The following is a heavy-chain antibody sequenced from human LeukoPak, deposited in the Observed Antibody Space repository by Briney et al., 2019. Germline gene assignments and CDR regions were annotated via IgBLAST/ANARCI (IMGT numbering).Heavy chain of an antibody. V-gene: IGHV3-7*01. CDR1: GFTFSTYW. Sequence: GGSLRLSCAASGFTFSTYWMSWVRQAPGKGLEWVANIKKDGSEKYYVDSVEGRFIISRDNAKNSLYLQMHSLRAEDTALYYCARGGYDNTLTGYFRALDIWGQGTMVTVSS. D-gene: IGHD3-9*01. J-gene: IGHJ3*02. CDR2: IKKDGSEK. CDR3: ARGGYDNTLTGYFRALDI.